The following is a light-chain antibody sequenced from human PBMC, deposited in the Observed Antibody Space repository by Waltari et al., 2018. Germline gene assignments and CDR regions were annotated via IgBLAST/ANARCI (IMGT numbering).Light chain of an antibody. CDR2: QDS. Sequence: DLTQPPSVSVSPGQTATITCSGEKLVDKYVCWYQQKPGLSPVLGIHQDSERPSGIPERCSGSNSGNTATLTIRGTQAVDEDDYYCQTWDSGTVLFGGGTKVTVL. V-gene: IGLV3-1*01. J-gene: IGLJ2*01. CDR1: KLVDKY. CDR3: QTWDSGTVL.